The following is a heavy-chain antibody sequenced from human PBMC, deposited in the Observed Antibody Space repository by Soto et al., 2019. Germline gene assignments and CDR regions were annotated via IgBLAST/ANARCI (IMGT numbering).Heavy chain of an antibody. J-gene: IGHJ4*02. V-gene: IGHV3-23*01. Sequence: PGGSLRLSCAASGFTFNTYAMTWVRQAPGKGLEWVSAISGSGGGTYYADSVKGRFTISRDNSKNTLYLQMNSLTAEDTAIYYCAKDYYFDYWGQGTLVTVS. CDR3: AKDYYFDY. CDR1: GFTFNTYA. CDR2: ISGSGGGT.